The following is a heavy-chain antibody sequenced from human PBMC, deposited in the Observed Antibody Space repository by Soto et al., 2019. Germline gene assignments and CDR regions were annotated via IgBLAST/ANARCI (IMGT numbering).Heavy chain of an antibody. V-gene: IGHV4-34*01. D-gene: IGHD2-2*01. J-gene: IGHJ4*02. Sequence: TSETLSLTCAVYGGSFSAYSWTWIRQPPGKGLEWIGEINHSGSTYYNPSLKSRVTISIDRSKNQFSLKLSSVTAADTAVYYCARVPDYWGQGILVTVSS. CDR2: INHSGST. CDR1: GGSFSAYS. CDR3: ARVPDY.